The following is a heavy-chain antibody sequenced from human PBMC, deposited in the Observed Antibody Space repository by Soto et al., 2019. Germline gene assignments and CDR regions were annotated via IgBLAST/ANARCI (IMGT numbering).Heavy chain of an antibody. J-gene: IGHJ4*02. Sequence: PGGALRLSCSASGFSFSGYAMSWVRQSAGKGLEWVSAVSGSGATTFYADSVRGRFTISRDNSINSCYLQISDLRGEDTAVYYCAKNSKGYSGSYFDHWGQGNPVTVSS. CDR2: VSGSGATT. V-gene: IGHV3-23*01. D-gene: IGHD5-12*01. CDR1: GFSFSGYA. CDR3: AKNSKGYSGSYFDH.